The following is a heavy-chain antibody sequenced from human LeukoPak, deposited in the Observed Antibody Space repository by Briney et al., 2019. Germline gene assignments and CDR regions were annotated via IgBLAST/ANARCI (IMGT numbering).Heavy chain of an antibody. D-gene: IGHD1-26*01. Sequence: GGSLRLSCAASGFTFSSYAMHWVRQAPGKGLEWVAVISYDGSNKYYADSVKGRFTISRDNSKNTLYLQMNSLRSEDTAVYYCARNSGSYFEDTEFDYWGQGTLVTVSS. V-gene: IGHV3-30-3*01. CDR3: ARNSGSYFEDTEFDY. CDR1: GFTFSSYA. J-gene: IGHJ4*02. CDR2: ISYDGSNK.